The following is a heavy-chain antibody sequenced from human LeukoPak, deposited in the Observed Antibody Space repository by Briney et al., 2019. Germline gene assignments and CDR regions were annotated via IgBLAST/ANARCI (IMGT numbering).Heavy chain of an antibody. V-gene: IGHV3-21*04. D-gene: IGHD3-22*01. CDR2: ISTSSSYI. Sequence: GGSLRLSCAASGFTFSSYSMNWVRQAPGKGLEWVSCISTSSSYIYYADSVKGRFTISRDNAKNSLYLQINSLRADDTALYYCARGTYYDSSAYSGVRLFDYWGQGTLVTVSS. CDR3: ARGTYYDSSAYSGVRLFDY. CDR1: GFTFSSYS. J-gene: IGHJ4*02.